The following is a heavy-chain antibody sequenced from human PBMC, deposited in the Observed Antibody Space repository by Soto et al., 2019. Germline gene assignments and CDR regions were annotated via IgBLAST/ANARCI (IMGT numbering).Heavy chain of an antibody. D-gene: IGHD6-13*01. J-gene: IGHJ6*02. Sequence: VEALDISCKGSGYSFTSYWIEWLRQIPVKVLGWMGVIYTGYIYNRYSTSFQRHLNISAAKSINTAYMQCCRLMASDTAMYYCAKHIAAAKGITPRFYYYYYGMDVWGQGTTVTVSS. CDR2: IYTGYIYN. CDR1: GYSFTSYW. CDR3: AKHIAAAKGITPRFYYYYYGMDV. V-gene: IGHV5-51*01.